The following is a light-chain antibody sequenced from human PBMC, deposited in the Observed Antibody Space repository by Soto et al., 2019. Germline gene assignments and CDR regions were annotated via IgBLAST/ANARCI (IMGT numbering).Light chain of an antibody. CDR1: QTISSW. V-gene: IGKV1-5*01. CDR3: QQLGT. CDR2: DAS. J-gene: IGKJ1*01. Sequence: DIQMTQSPSTLSGSVGDRVTITCRASQTISSWLAWYQQRPGKAPNLLIFDASTLESGVPSRFSGSGSGTTFTLTISSLQSDDFATYYCQQLGTFGQGTKVDI.